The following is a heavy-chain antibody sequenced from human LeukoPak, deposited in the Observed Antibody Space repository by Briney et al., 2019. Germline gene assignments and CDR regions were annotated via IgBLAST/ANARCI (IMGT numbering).Heavy chain of an antibody. CDR2: INPNSGGT. D-gene: IGHD3-22*01. Sequence: ASVKVSCKASGGTFSSYAISWVRQAPGQGLEWMGWINPNSGGTNYAQKFQGRVTMTRDTSISTAYMELSRLRSDDTAVYYCARDFTWASYYDSSGYQPFDYWGQGTLVTVSS. V-gene: IGHV1-2*02. J-gene: IGHJ4*02. CDR1: GGTFSSYA. CDR3: ARDFTWASYYDSSGYQPFDY.